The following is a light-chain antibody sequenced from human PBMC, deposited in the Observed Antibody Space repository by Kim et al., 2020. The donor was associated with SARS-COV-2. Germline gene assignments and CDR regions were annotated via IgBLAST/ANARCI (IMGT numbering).Light chain of an antibody. CDR3: NSRDSSGNHWV. J-gene: IGLJ3*02. CDR2: GKN. CDR1: SLRRYY. V-gene: IGLV3-19*01. Sequence: ALGQTVRITCQGDSLRRYYASWYQQKPGQAPVLVIYGKNNRPSGIPDRFSGSSSGNTASLTITGAQAEDEAGYYCNSRDSSGNHWVFGGGTQLTVL.